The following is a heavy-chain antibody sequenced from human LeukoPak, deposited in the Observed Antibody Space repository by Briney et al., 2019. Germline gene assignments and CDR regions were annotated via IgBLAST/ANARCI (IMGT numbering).Heavy chain of an antibody. J-gene: IGHJ4*02. CDR2: IAPSDSYT. CDR1: GYSSPSYW. CDR3: ARHPTQRPPPDY. V-gene: IGHV5-10-1*01. Sequence: GESLKISCRVSGYSSPSYWITWVRQMPGKGLEWMGRIAPSDSYTNYSPSFEGHVAFSVDKSTSTVYLQWSSLKASDTAMYYCARHPTQRPPPDYWGQGTLVTVSS. D-gene: IGHD6-25*01.